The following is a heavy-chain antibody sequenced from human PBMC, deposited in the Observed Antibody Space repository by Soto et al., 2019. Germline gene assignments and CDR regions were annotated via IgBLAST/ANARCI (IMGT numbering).Heavy chain of an antibody. CDR1: GFTFSSYG. J-gene: IGHJ6*02. Sequence: QVQLVESGGGVVQPGRSLRLSCAASGFTFSSYGMHWVRQAPGKGLEWVAVISYDGSNKYYADSVKGRFTISRDNSKNTLYLQMNSLRAEDTAVYYCAKDLGIAAAGGGGYYYYGMDVWGQGTTVTVSS. V-gene: IGHV3-30*18. D-gene: IGHD6-13*01. CDR2: ISYDGSNK. CDR3: AKDLGIAAAGGGGYYYYGMDV.